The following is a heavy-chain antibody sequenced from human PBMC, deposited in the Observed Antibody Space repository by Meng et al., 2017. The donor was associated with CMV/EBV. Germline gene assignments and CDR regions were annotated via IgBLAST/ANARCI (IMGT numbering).Heavy chain of an antibody. J-gene: IGHJ5*02. CDR3: ARGGSFDR. CDR1: GFTVSTNY. Sequence: SLRLSCAACGFTVSTNYMNWVRQAPGKGLEWVSVIYTAGDTYYADSVKGRFTISRDNSKNTVYLQMNSLRAEDTAVYYCARGGSFDRWGQGTLVTVSS. V-gene: IGHV3-66*02. D-gene: IGHD3-10*01. CDR2: IYTAGDT.